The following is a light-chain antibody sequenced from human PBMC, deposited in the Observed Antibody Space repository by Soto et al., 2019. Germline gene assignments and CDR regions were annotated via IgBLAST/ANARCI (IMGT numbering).Light chain of an antibody. V-gene: IGKV1-39*01. CDR3: QQSYSTGYT. Sequence: DIQMTQSPSSLTASVGDIVTITCRASRTIIGYLNWYQLKPGKAPKLLIYAASSLHSGVPSRFSGSGSGTDFTLTISGLLREDLATYYCQQSYSTGYTFGQGTKVEIK. CDR2: AAS. J-gene: IGKJ2*01. CDR1: RTIIGY.